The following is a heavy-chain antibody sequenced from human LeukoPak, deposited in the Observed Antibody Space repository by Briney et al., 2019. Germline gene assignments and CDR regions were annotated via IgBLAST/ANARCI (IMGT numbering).Heavy chain of an antibody. V-gene: IGHV1-2*02. CDR1: GYTFTGYY. CDR3: ASESSGRMDDAFDI. CDR2: INPNSGGT. D-gene: IGHD6-19*01. J-gene: IGHJ3*02. Sequence: ASVKVSCKASGYTFTGYYMHWVRQAPGQGLEWMGWINPNSGGTNYAQKFQGRVTMTRDTSISTAYMELSRLRSDDTVVYYCASESSGRMDDAFDIWGQGTLVTVSS.